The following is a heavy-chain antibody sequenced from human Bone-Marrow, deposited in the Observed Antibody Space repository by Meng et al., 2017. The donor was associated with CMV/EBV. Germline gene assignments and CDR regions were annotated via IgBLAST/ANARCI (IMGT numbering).Heavy chain of an antibody. CDR1: GYIFGEYD. V-gene: IGHV1-18*01. Sequence: ASVKVSCKTSGYIFGEYDINWVRQAPGQGLEWMGCVSADNGDTKYAQKVQDRVRLTRDTYTKTAYMELRSLRSDDTAVYYCARSQPHSSGYIRFDYWGQGTLVTVSS. J-gene: IGHJ4*02. D-gene: IGHD3-22*01. CDR2: VSADNGDT. CDR3: ARSQPHSSGYIRFDY.